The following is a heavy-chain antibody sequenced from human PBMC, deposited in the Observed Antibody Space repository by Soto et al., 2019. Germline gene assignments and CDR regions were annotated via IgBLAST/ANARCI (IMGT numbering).Heavy chain of an antibody. CDR1: GDSVSSNSAA. CDR2: TYYRSKWYN. CDR3: ARGKSGHLTYSSSWYKPREFDY. D-gene: IGHD6-13*01. Sequence: PSQTLSLTCAISGDSVSSNSAAWNWIRQSPSRGLEWLGRTYYRSKWYNDYAVSVKSRITINPDTSKNQFSLQLNSVTPEDTAVYYCARGKSGHLTYSSSWYKPREFDYWGQGTLVTVSS. J-gene: IGHJ4*02. V-gene: IGHV6-1*01.